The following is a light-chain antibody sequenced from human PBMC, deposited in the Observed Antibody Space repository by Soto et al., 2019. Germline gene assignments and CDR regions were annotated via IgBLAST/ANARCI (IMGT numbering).Light chain of an antibody. CDR1: QSVGSS. CDR3: QQYNKWPLT. V-gene: IGKV3-15*01. Sequence: EIVLTQSPGTLSLSPGERATLSCRASQSVGSSLAWYQQTPGQAPRVLIYGASTRATGIPARFSGSGSETEFTLTISSLQSEDFAVYYCQQYNKWPLTFGGGTKVEIK. CDR2: GAS. J-gene: IGKJ4*01.